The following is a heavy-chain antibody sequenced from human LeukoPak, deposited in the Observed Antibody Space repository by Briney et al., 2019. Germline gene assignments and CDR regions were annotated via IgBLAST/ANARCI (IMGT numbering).Heavy chain of an antibody. CDR1: GFTFTDYA. CDR2: ISSDGNVK. V-gene: IGHV3-30*04. Sequence: GTSLRLSCVGSGFTFTDYAIHWLRQAPGKGMESVAFISSDGNVKFYVDSVKGRSTISRDNAKNSLSLQMNSLRVEDTAVYYCARETPDSSGWDWGQGTLVTVSS. D-gene: IGHD6-19*01. J-gene: IGHJ4*02. CDR3: ARETPDSSGWD.